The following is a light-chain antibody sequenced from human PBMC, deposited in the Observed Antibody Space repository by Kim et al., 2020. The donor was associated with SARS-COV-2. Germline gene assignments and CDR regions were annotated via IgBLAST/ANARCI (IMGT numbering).Light chain of an antibody. CDR2: RNN. CDR1: SSNIGSNY. J-gene: IGLJ3*02. V-gene: IGLV1-47*01. CDR3: AAWDDSLSGV. Sequence: PGQRVPIFCSGSSSNIGSNYVYWYQQLPGTAPKLLIYRNNQRPSGVPDRFSGSKSGTSASLAISGLRSEDEADYYCAAWDDSLSGVFGGGTQLTVL.